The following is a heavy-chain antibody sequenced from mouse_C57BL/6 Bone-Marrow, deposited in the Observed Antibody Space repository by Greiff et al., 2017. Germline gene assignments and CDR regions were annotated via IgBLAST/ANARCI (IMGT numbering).Heavy chain of an antibody. CDR2: IDPSDSET. CDR3: AREDYSNFGGCAY. Sequence: VQLQQPGAELVRPGSSVKLSCKASGYTFTSYWMHWVKQRPIQGLEWIGNIDPSDSETPYNQKFKDKATLTVDKSSSTAYMKLSSLTSEDSAVYYCAREDYSNFGGCAYWGQGTLVTVSA. J-gene: IGHJ3*01. D-gene: IGHD2-5*01. V-gene: IGHV1-52*01. CDR1: GYTFTSYW.